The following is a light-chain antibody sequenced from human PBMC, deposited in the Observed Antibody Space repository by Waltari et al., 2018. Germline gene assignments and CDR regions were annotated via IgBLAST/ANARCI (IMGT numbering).Light chain of an antibody. CDR3: QQSYSTLFT. J-gene: IGKJ3*01. Sequence: DIQMTQSPSSLSASVGDRVTIPCRASQSNSSYLNWYQQKPGKAPKLLIHAASSLQSGVPSRFSCSGSGTDFTLTISSLQPEDFATYYCQQSYSTLFTFGPGTKVDIQ. V-gene: IGKV1-39*01. CDR2: AAS. CDR1: QSNSSY.